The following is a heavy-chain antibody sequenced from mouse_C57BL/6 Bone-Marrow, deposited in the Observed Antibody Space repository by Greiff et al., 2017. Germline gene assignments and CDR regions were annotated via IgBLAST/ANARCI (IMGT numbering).Heavy chain of an antibody. D-gene: IGHD1-1*01. Sequence: VKLMESGPELVKPGASVKLSCKASGYTFTSYDINWVKQRPGQGLEWIGWIYPRDGSTKYNEKFKGKATLTVDTSSSTAYMELHSLTSEDSAVYFCARLDYYGSSLYWGQGTTLTVSS. J-gene: IGHJ2*01. CDR3: ARLDYYGSSLY. CDR2: IYPRDGST. CDR1: GYTFTSYD. V-gene: IGHV1-85*01.